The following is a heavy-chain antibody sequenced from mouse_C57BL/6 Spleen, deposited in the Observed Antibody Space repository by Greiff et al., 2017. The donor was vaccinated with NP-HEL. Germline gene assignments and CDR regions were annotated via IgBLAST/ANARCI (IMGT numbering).Heavy chain of an antibody. J-gene: IGHJ4*01. V-gene: IGHV1-80*01. CDR2: IYPGDGDT. D-gene: IGHD2-4*01. Sequence: QVQLKESGAELVKPGASVKISCKASGYAFSSYWMNWVKQRPGKGLEWIGQIYPGDGDTNYNGKFKGKATLTADKSSSTAYMQLSSLTSEDSAVYFCARWDYDYDRGYYAMDYWGQGTSVTVSS. CDR3: ARWDYDYDRGYYAMDY. CDR1: GYAFSSYW.